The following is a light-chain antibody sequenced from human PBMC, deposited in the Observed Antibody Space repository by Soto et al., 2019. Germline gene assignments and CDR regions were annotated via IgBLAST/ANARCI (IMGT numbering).Light chain of an antibody. CDR1: QSVSNSE. CDR2: GAS. J-gene: IGKJ1*01. Sequence: EIVLTQSPGALSLSPGERAALACRASQSVSNSELAWYQQIPGQAPRPLIYGASTRATGIPDGFSGSGSGTDFTLTISRLEPEDSAVYYCQQHGTTFGQGTKVDIK. CDR3: QQHGTT. V-gene: IGKV3-20*01.